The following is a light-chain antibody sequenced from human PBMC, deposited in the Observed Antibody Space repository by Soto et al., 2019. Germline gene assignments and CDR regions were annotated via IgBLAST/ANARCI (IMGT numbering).Light chain of an antibody. V-gene: IGKV1-9*01. J-gene: IGKJ4*01. CDR3: QQLRMSPST. CDR1: QDIAIY. CDR2: AAS. Sequence: IQLTQSPSSLSASVGDRVTITCRASQDIAIYLAWYQQKPGEAPKLLIYAASTLYGGVPSRFSGSGSGTDFALPITRLQAEDFAPCYCQQLRMSPSTFGGGTKVEIK.